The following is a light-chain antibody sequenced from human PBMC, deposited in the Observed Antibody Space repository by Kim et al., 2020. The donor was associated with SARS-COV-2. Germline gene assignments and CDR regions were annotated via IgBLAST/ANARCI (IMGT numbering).Light chain of an antibody. V-gene: IGLV3-1*01. Sequence: SYELTQPPSVSVSPGQTASISCSGDKLGDKYACWYQQKPGQSPVLVIYQDGKRPSGIPERFSGSNSGNTATLTISGTQAMDEADYYCQAWDSITAVFGGGTKLTVL. CDR1: KLGDKY. J-gene: IGLJ3*02. CDR3: QAWDSITAV. CDR2: QDG.